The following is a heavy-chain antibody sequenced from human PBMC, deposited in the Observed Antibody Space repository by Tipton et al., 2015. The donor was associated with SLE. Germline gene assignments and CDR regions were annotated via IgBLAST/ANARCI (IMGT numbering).Heavy chain of an antibody. J-gene: IGHJ4*02. CDR3: AREGGSYYPSYYFDY. D-gene: IGHD1-26*01. V-gene: IGHV3-7*01. Sequence: SLRLSCAASGFTFSTYWMSWVRQAPGKGLEWVANIKQDGGEQNYVDSVKGRLIISSDNAKNALYLQMNNLRAEDTAVYYCAREGGSYYPSYYFDYWGQGTLVTVSS. CDR2: IKQDGGEQ. CDR1: GFTFSTYW.